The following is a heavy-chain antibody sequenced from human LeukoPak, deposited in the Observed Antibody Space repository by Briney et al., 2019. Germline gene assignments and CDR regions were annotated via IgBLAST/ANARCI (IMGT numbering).Heavy chain of an antibody. J-gene: IGHJ6*03. CDR3: AREPGANYYDFWSGYYGPYYYYYYMDV. D-gene: IGHD3-3*01. Sequence: ASVKVSCKASGYTFTGYYMHWVRQAPGQGLEWMGWINPNSGGTNYAQKFQGRVTMTRDTSISTAYMELSSLRSEDTAVYYCAREPGANYYDFWSGYYGPYYYYYYMDVWGKGTMVTVSS. CDR2: INPNSGGT. V-gene: IGHV1-2*02. CDR1: GYTFTGYY.